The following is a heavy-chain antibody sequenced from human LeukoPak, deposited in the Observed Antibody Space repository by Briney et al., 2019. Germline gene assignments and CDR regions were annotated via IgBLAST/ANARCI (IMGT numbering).Heavy chain of an antibody. D-gene: IGHD5-18*01. CDR2: INSDGSST. CDR3: ARGRYGRWVDY. V-gene: IGHV3-74*01. Sequence: PGGSLRLSCAASGFTFSSYWMHWVRQAPGKGLVWVSRINSDGSSTNYADYVKGRFTISRDNAKNTLYLQMNSLRAEDTAVYYCARGRYGRWVDYRGQGTLVPVSS. J-gene: IGHJ4*02. CDR1: GFTFSSYW.